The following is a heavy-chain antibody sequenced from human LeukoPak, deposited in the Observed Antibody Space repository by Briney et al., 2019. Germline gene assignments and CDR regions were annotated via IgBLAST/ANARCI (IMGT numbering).Heavy chain of an antibody. J-gene: IGHJ4*02. Sequence: ASVKVSCKASGYTFTGYYMHWVRQAPGQGLEWMGWINPNSGGTNYAQKFQGRVTMTRDTSTSTVYMELSSLRSEDTAVYYCARDRSGSSLDYWGQGTLVTVSS. CDR2: INPNSGGT. V-gene: IGHV1-2*02. CDR1: GYTFTGYY. CDR3: ARDRSGSSLDY. D-gene: IGHD1-26*01.